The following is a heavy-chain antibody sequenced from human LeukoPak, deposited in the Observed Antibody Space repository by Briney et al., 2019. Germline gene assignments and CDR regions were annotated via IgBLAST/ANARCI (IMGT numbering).Heavy chain of an antibody. CDR2: INPNSGGT. V-gene: IGHV1-2*06. D-gene: IGHD4-23*01. Sequence: ASVKVSCKASGYTFTSYYIHWVRQAPGQGLEWMGLINPNSGGTNYAQKFQGRVTMTRDTSISTAYMELSRLRSDDTAVYYCARSPVDYYYYGMDVWGQGTTVTVSS. CDR1: GYTFTSYY. CDR3: ARSPVDYYYYGMDV. J-gene: IGHJ6*02.